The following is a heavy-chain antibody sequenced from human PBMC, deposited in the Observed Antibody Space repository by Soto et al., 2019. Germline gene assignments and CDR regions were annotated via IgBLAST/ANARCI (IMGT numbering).Heavy chain of an antibody. CDR2: ISYYGRDE. CDR3: AKQESGSYFDY. CDR1: GFTFSNYG. J-gene: IGHJ4*01. Sequence: GGSLRLSCVVSGFTFSNYGMHWVRQAPGEGLQWVAVISYYGRDEHYADSVKSRFIVSRDNSKNTVYLQMNSLRPEDTAVYSCAKQESGSYFDYWGHGTLVTVSS. V-gene: IGHV3-30*18. D-gene: IGHD1-26*01.